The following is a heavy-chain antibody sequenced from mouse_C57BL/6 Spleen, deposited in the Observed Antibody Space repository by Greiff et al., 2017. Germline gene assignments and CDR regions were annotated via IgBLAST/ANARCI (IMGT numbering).Heavy chain of an antibody. CDR2: IDPSDSET. CDR1: GYTFTSYW. V-gene: IGHV1-52*01. CDR3: ARSHNYYGSSPAWFAY. J-gene: IGHJ3*01. D-gene: IGHD1-1*01. Sequence: VQLQQPGAELVRPGSSVKLSCKASGYTFTSYWMHWVKQRPIQGLEWIGNIDPSDSETHYNQKFKDKATLTVDKSSSTAYMQLSSLTSEDSAVYYCARSHNYYGSSPAWFAYWGQGTLVTVSA.